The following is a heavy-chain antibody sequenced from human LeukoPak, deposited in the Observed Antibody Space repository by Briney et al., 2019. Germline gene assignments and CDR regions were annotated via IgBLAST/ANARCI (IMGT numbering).Heavy chain of an antibody. V-gene: IGHV3-23*01. Sequence: PGGSLRLSCAASGFTFSSYAMIWVRQAPGKGLVWVSAIGGSGTSTFYADSVKGRFTISRDNSKNTLYLQMNSLRAEDTAVYYCAKTSQGHPPYYCSMDVWGQGTTVTVSS. CDR3: AKTSQGHPPYYCSMDV. J-gene: IGHJ6*02. CDR2: IGGSGTST. CDR1: GFTFSSYA.